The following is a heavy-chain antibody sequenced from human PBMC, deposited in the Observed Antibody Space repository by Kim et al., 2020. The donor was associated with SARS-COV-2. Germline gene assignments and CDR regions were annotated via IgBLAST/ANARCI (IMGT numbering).Heavy chain of an antibody. J-gene: IGHJ4*02. CDR2: IYYSGTT. D-gene: IGHD4-4*01. Sequence: SETLSLTCTVSGGSISSTNYCWGWIRQPPGKGLEWIGSIYYSGTTYYNPSLKSRVTISVDTSENQFSLKLSSVTAADTAVYYCARLAVTFDYWGQGALVTVSS. V-gene: IGHV4-39*01. CDR3: ARLAVTFDY. CDR1: GGSISSTNYC.